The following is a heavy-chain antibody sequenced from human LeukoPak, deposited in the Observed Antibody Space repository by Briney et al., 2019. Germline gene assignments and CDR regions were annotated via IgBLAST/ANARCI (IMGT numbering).Heavy chain of an antibody. V-gene: IGHV4-39*07. Sequence: PSETLSLTCTVSGGSISSSGYYWGWIRQPPGKGLEWIGTIYYSGSTYYNPSLKGRVTISEDTSKRQFSLKVTSVTAADTAVYYCARPNTSGWFGDFELWGRGTLVTVSS. J-gene: IGHJ2*01. CDR3: ARPNTSGWFGDFEL. D-gene: IGHD3-10*01. CDR1: GGSISSSGYY. CDR2: IYYSGST.